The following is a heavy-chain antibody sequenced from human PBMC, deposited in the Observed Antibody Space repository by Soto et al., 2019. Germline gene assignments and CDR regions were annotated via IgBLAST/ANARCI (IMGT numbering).Heavy chain of an antibody. CDR3: ARDLDPSGSYYTDY. Sequence: ASVKVSCKASGYNFMPYGVNWVRQAPGQGLEWMGWISPWKGNTNYAQSFQGRVTMTTDTSTSTAYMELRGLTSDDTAVYYCARDLDPSGSYYTDYWGPGTLVTVS. J-gene: IGHJ4*02. CDR2: ISPWKGNT. V-gene: IGHV1-18*04. D-gene: IGHD3-10*01. CDR1: GYNFMPYG.